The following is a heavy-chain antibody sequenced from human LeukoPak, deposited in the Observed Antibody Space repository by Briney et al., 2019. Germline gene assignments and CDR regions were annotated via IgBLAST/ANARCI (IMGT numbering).Heavy chain of an antibody. Sequence: GGSLRLSCAASGFTFSSNYMSWVRQAPGKGLEWVSVIYSGGSTYYADSVKGRFTISRDNSKNTLYLQMNSLRAEDTAVYYCARGNYDSSGYYPYAFDIWGQGTMVTVSS. D-gene: IGHD3-22*01. CDR3: ARGNYDSSGYYPYAFDI. CDR1: GFTFSSNY. J-gene: IGHJ3*02. CDR2: IYSGGST. V-gene: IGHV3-53*01.